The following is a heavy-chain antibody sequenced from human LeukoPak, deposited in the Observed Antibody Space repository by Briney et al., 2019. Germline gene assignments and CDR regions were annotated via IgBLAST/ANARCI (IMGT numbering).Heavy chain of an antibody. J-gene: IGHJ4*02. CDR3: AKGPTYYYGSGSYFDY. V-gene: IGHV3-23*01. D-gene: IGHD3-10*01. CDR2: ISGSGGST. CDR1: GFTVSSNY. Sequence: GGSLRLSCAASGFTVSSNYMSWVRQAPGKGLEWVSVISGSGGSTYYADSVKGRFTISRDNSKNTLYLQMNSLRAEDTAVYYCAKGPTYYYGSGSYFDYWGQGTLVTVSS.